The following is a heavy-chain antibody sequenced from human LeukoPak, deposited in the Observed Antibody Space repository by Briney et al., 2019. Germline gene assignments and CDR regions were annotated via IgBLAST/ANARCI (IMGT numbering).Heavy chain of an antibody. Sequence: GGSLRLSCAASGFTFDNYGMSWVRQAPGKGLEWVSGINWNGGSTGYADSVKGRFTISRDNAKNSLYLQMNSLRAEDTALYYCARIDTYYYDSSGYYSASDIWGQGTIVTVSS. V-gene: IGHV3-20*04. CDR1: GFTFDNYG. CDR2: INWNGGST. J-gene: IGHJ3*02. CDR3: ARIDTYYYDSSGYYSASDI. D-gene: IGHD3-22*01.